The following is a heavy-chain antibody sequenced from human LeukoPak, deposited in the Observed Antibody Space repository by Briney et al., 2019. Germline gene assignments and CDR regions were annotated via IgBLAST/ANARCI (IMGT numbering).Heavy chain of an antibody. CDR1: GFTSGFTFSDYE. Sequence: GGSLRLSCAVSGFTSGFTFSDYEMNWVRQAPGKGLEWVSYISSSGSTKYYADSVKGRFTISRDNAKNSLYLQMNSLRAEDTAVYYCTTITLAAAFDYWGQGTLVTVSS. J-gene: IGHJ4*02. V-gene: IGHV3-48*03. D-gene: IGHD6-19*01. CDR3: TTITLAAAFDY. CDR2: ISSSGSTK.